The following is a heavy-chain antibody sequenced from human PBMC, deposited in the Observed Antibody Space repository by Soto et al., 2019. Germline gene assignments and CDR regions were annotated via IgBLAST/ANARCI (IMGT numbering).Heavy chain of an antibody. CDR3: ARHITIFGVVTHDAFDI. Sequence: QLQLQESGPGLVKPSETLSLTCTVSGGSISSSSYYWGWIRQPPGKGLEWIGSIYYSGSTYYNPSLKSRVTITGDTSKDRFSVRRSSVTAADTAVYYCARHITIFGVVTHDAFDIWGQGTMVTVSS. V-gene: IGHV4-39*01. CDR1: GGSISSSSYY. J-gene: IGHJ3*02. D-gene: IGHD3-3*01. CDR2: IYYSGST.